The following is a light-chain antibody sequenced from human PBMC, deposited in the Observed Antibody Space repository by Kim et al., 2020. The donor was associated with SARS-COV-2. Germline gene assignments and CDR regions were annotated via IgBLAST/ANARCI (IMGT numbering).Light chain of an antibody. CDR2: WAS. V-gene: IGKV4-1*01. J-gene: IGKJ1*01. CDR3: QQYYSAPT. Sequence: RATINCKSSQSVLYSSNNKYYLAWYQQKPGQPPKMLIYWASTRESGVPDRFSGNGSGTDFTLTISSLQAEDVAVYYCQQYYSAPTFGLGTKVDIK. CDR1: QSVLYSSNNKYY.